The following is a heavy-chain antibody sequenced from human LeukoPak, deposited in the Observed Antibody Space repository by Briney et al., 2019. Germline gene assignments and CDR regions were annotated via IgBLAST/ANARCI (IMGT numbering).Heavy chain of an antibody. CDR1: GGSISSYY. CDR3: ARVKGYCSSTSCYYFDY. Sequence: SETLSLTCTVSGGSISSYYWSWIRQPPGKGLEWIGYIYYSGSTNYNPSLKSRATISVDTSKNQFSLKLSSVTAADTAVYYCARVKGYCSSTSCYYFDYWGQGTLVTVSS. V-gene: IGHV4-59*01. CDR2: IYYSGST. D-gene: IGHD2-2*01. J-gene: IGHJ4*02.